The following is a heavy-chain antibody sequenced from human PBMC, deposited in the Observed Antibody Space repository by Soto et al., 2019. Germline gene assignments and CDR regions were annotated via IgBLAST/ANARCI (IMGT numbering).Heavy chain of an antibody. CDR2: ISYNGGHE. CDR1: GFNFSTYA. D-gene: IGHD5-18*01. J-gene: IGHJ4*02. Sequence: PGGSLRLSCVASGFNFSTYAMHWVRQAPGKGLEWVAVISYNGGHEFYADSVKGRFTISRVNAKNSLYLQMDSMRAEDTEVYYCESDSGYSHFDFCGQPTLVPVSS. V-gene: IGHV3-30-3*01. CDR3: ESDSGYSHFDF.